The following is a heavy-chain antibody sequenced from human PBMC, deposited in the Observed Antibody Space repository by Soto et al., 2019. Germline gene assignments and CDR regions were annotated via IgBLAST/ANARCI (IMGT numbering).Heavy chain of an antibody. J-gene: IGHJ6*02. CDR2: ITWNGGNT. CDR3: ARETLSFGSALDV. V-gene: IGHV3-43*01. D-gene: IGHD3-3*01. Sequence: GGSLRLSCAASGFRVDDYNIHWVRQAPGKGLEWVSLITWNGGNTYYADSVKGRFTISRDGTTESVSLQMTSLKREDTGLYYCARETLSFGSALDVWGQGTMVTVSS. CDR1: GFRVDDYN.